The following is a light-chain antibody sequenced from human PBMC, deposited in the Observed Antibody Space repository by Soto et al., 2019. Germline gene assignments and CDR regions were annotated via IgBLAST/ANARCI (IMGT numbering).Light chain of an antibody. CDR3: QHYKTYPWT. J-gene: IGKJ1*01. Sequence: DIQMTQSPSPLSAFVGDRVTIACRASQNISTWLAWYQQKSGKAPKLLIYEASSLQSGVPSRFSGSGSETEFTLTISSLQPDDFATFYCQHYKTYPWTFGQGTKVEI. CDR2: EAS. CDR1: QNISTW. V-gene: IGKV1-5*03.